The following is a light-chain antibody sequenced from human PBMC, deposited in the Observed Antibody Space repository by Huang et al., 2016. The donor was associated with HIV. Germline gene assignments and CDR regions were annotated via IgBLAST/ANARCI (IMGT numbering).Light chain of an antibody. CDR3: QQSFSVPRT. J-gene: IGKJ1*01. CDR1: QNITKS. V-gene: IGKV1-39*01. Sequence: DIQMTQSPPSLSASVGDRVTFTCRADQNITKSLNWYQKIPGKAPKPLIYTVSTLESGVPSRFSGSGAGSRFTLNIGNLQPEDFATYYCQQSFSVPRTFG. CDR2: TVS.